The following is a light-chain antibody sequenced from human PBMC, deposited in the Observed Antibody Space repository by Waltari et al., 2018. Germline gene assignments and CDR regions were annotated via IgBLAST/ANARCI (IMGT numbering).Light chain of an antibody. J-gene: IGLJ3*02. CDR3: QSYDTSLSVV. CDR1: GSNIGAGSA. Sequence: QSVLTQPPSVSGAPGQRFTISCPGSGSNIGAGSAVQWYQPLPRAAPKRAIYGGSIRPLGVPDRFLGATSGTAASLTITALQAEDEADYYCQSYDTSLSVVFGGGTKLTVL. CDR2: GGS. V-gene: IGLV1-40*01.